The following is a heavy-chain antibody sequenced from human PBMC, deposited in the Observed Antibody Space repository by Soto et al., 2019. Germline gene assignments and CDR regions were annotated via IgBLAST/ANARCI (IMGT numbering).Heavy chain of an antibody. Sequence: QVQLVQSGAEVKKPGSSVKVSCKASGGTFSSYNISWVRQAPGQGLEWMGRIIPILGIANYAQKFQGRDTITADKSKSTAYMELSSLRSEDTAVYYCARETRSDYGDAGRADYWGQGTLVTVSS. CDR3: ARETRSDYGDAGRADY. V-gene: IGHV1-69*08. CDR2: IIPILGIA. CDR1: GGTFSSYN. J-gene: IGHJ4*02. D-gene: IGHD4-17*01.